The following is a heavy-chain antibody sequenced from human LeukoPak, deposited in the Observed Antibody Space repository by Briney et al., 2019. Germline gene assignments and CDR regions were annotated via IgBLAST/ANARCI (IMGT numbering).Heavy chain of an antibody. CDR3: ARCLMVRNPNWFDP. D-gene: IGHD3-10*01. J-gene: IGHJ5*02. CDR1: GGSISSGGYY. CDR2: IYYSGST. V-gene: IGHV4-31*03. Sequence: SQTLSLTCTVSGGSISSGGYYWSWIRQHPGKGLEWIGYIYYSGSTYYNPSLKSRVTISVDTSKNQFSLKLSSVTAADTAVYYCARCLMVRNPNWFDPWGQGTLVTVPS.